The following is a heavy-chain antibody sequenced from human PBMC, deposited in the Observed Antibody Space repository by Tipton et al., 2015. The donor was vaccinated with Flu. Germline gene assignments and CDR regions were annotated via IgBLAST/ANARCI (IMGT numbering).Heavy chain of an antibody. D-gene: IGHD6-19*01. CDR3: ARGSGYSSAFE. CDR1: GGSISRSSSY. CDR2: FYDGGST. J-gene: IGHJ3*01. V-gene: IGHV4-39*07. Sequence: LRLSCSVSGGSISRSSSYWGWIRQPPGKGLEWIRSFYDGGSTYYNASLKSRVTISVDTSNNQFSLKLSFVTAADTAVYFCARGSGYSSAFEWGQGTKVTVSS.